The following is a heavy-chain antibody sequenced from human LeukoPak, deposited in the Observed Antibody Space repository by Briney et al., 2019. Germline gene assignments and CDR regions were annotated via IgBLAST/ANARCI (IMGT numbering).Heavy chain of an antibody. V-gene: IGHV3-7*01. J-gene: IGHJ6*03. CDR3: ARVSITGYYYYMDV. D-gene: IGHD5-24*01. CDR1: GFTFSTYW. CDR2: MKGDGSEI. Sequence: AGGSLRLSCAASGFTFSTYWMTWVRQAPGKGLEWVANMKGDGSEIHYVDSVKGRFTISRDNAQNSLFLQMNSLRAEDTAVYYCARVSITGYYYYMDVWGKGTTVTVSS.